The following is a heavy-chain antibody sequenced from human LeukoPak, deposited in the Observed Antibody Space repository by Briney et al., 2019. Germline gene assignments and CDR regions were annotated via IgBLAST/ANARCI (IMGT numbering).Heavy chain of an antibody. CDR3: AKDLYSNPQIDY. CDR2: ISYDGSDK. Sequence: GSLRLSCAASGFTFSTYGMHWVRQAPGKGLEWVSVISYDGSDKYYADSVKGRFTISRDNSKNTLYLQMNSLRAEDTAVYYCAKDLYSNPQIDYWGQGTLVTVSS. V-gene: IGHV3-30*18. D-gene: IGHD4-11*01. J-gene: IGHJ4*02. CDR1: GFTFSTYG.